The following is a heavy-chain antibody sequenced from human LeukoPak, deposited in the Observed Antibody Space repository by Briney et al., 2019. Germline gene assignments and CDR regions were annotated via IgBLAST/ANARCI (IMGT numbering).Heavy chain of an antibody. Sequence: SETLSLTCAVYGGSFSGYYWSWIRQPPGKGLEWIGEINHSGSTNYNPSLKSRVTISVDTSKNQFSLKLSSVTAADTAVYYCARAPSFSSSWNYYYYYMDVWGKGTTVTVYS. CDR1: GGSFSGYY. J-gene: IGHJ6*03. CDR3: ARAPSFSSSWNYYYYYMDV. V-gene: IGHV4-34*01. D-gene: IGHD6-13*01. CDR2: INHSGST.